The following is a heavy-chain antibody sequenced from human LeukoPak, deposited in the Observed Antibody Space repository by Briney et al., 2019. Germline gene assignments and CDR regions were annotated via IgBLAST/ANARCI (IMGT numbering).Heavy chain of an antibody. CDR3: ARDLMYYYDSSSRDY. D-gene: IGHD3-22*01. CDR2: ISSSSSYI. Sequence: PGGSLRLSCAASGFTFSSYSMNWVRQAPGKGLEWVSSISSSSSYIYYADSVKGRFTISRDNAKNSLYLQMNSLRAEDTAVYYCARDLMYYYDSSSRDYWGQGTLVTVSS. J-gene: IGHJ4*02. V-gene: IGHV3-21*01. CDR1: GFTFSSYS.